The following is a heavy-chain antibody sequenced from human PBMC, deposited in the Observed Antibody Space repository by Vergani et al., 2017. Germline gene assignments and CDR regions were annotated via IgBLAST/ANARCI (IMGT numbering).Heavy chain of an antibody. Sequence: EVQLLESGGGLVQPGGSRRLSCAGAGFTFDTSTMAYVRQAPGKGLEWVATISSVVGDIFYADSVKGSFTISRDNSKNTLFLQMNSLKDEDTAVYYCTTAWGLYYLHGEYFQYWGRGTLVSVSS. CDR3: TTAWGLYYLHGEYFQY. D-gene: IGHD3-10*01. CDR1: GFTFDTST. V-gene: IGHV3-23*01. CDR2: ISSVVGDI. J-gene: IGHJ1*01.